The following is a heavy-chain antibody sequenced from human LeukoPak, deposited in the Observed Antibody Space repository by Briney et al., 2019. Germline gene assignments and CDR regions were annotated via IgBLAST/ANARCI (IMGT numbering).Heavy chain of an antibody. CDR2: INGDGSTS. J-gene: IGHJ4*02. Sequence: GGSLRLSSAASGFTFYSYWMHWVRQAPGKGLVWVSCINGDGSTSNYADSVKGRFTISRDNAKNTLYLQMHSLRAEDTAVYYCARDEPTVTTGPPVGSWGRGTLVTVSS. CDR1: GFTFYSYW. D-gene: IGHD4-17*01. V-gene: IGHV3-74*01. CDR3: ARDEPTVTTGPPVGS.